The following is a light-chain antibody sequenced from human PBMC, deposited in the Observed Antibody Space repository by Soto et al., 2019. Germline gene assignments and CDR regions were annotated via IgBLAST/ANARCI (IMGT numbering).Light chain of an antibody. J-gene: IGLJ3*02. CDR1: SSDVGDYEH. CDR3: SLYTSSSTWV. CDR2: DVT. Sequence: LTQPPSVSGSPGQSVTISCTVTSSDVGDYEHVSWYQQAPGTAPKLIIFDVTNRPSGVPDRFSGSKSGNTPSLTIFGLQAEDEADYYCSLYTSSSTWVFGGGTKVTVL. V-gene: IGLV2-18*01.